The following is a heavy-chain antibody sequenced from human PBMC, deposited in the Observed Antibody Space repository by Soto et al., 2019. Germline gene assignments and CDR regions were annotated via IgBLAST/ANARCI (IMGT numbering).Heavy chain of an antibody. CDR3: ARAEWELDY. CDR2: INQDGSEV. V-gene: IGHV3-7*03. D-gene: IGHD1-26*01. J-gene: IGHJ4*02. Sequence: EVQLVESGGGLVQPGGSLRLSCAASGFTFSRYWMSWVRQAPGKGLGWVANINQDGSEVHYVDSVKGRFTISRDNAKNSLYLQMNSLRTEDTAVYYCARAEWELDYWGQGTLVTVSS. CDR1: GFTFSRYW.